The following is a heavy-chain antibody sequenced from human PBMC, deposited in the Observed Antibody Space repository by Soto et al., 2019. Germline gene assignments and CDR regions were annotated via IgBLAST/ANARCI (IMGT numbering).Heavy chain of an antibody. CDR1: GGSISSSSYY. D-gene: IGHD6-6*01. V-gene: IGHV4-39*01. J-gene: IGHJ6*03. Sequence: QLQLQESGPGLVKPSETLSLTCTVSGGSISSSSYYWGWIRQPPGKGLEWIGSIYYSGSTYYNPSLKSRGTISVDTAKNQFSLKLSSVTAADTAVYYCARHDGSSGLYSYYYYMDVWGKGTTVTVSS. CDR3: ARHDGSSGLYSYYYYMDV. CDR2: IYYSGST.